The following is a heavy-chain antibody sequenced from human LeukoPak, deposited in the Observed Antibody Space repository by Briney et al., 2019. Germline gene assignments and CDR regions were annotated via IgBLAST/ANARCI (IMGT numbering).Heavy chain of an antibody. J-gene: IGHJ3*02. D-gene: IGHD2-2*01. CDR3: ARVIEYCSSTSCHAFDI. CDR2: IKKDGNEA. Sequence: GGSLRLSCAGSGFTFSSYWMNWVRQAPGKGLEWVAIIKKDGNEAFYVDSVKGRFTISRDNAKNSLYLQMNSLRAEDTAVYYCARVIEYCSSTSCHAFDIWGQGTMVTVSS. CDR1: GFTFSSYW. V-gene: IGHV3-7*01.